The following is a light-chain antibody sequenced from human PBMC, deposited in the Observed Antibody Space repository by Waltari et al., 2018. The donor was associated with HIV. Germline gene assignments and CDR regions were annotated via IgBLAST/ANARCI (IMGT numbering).Light chain of an antibody. V-gene: IGKV3-11*01. J-gene: IGKJ3*01. CDR1: QSISTY. Sequence: EIVLTQSPATLSLSPGERATLSCRASQSISTYLAWYQQKPGQAPRLLSYDASTRATGIPARFSGSGSGTDFTLTISSLEPEDFAVYYCQQRSNWPIFTFGPGTKVDIK. CDR3: QQRSNWPIFT. CDR2: DAS.